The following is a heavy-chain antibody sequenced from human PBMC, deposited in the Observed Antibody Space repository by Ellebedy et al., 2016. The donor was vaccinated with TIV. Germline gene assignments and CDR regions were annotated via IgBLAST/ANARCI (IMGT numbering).Heavy chain of an antibody. V-gene: IGHV3-21*06. CDR1: GFTFSTYS. CDR2: ISSSSTYI. D-gene: IGHD3-22*01. J-gene: IGHJ4*02. Sequence: PGGSLRLSCAASGFTFSTYSMNWVRQAPGKGLEWVSSISSSSTYIYYADTVKGRFTISSDNAKNSLYLPMNSLRAEDTAVYYCARDADSSGNYYTDYFDYWGQGTLVTVSS. CDR3: ARDADSSGNYYTDYFDY.